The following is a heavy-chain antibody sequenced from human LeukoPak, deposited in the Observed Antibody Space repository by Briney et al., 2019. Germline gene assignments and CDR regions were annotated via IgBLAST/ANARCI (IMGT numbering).Heavy chain of an antibody. V-gene: IGHV3-23*01. CDR2: LSGSGGGT. J-gene: IGHJ4*02. Sequence: PGGSLRLSCAVSGITLSNYGMSWVRQAPGKGLEWVAGLSGSGGGTNYADSVQGRFTISRDNPKNTLYLQMNSLRAEDTAVYFCAKRAVVIRVFLVGFHKEAYYFNSWGQGALVTVSS. CDR1: GITLSNYG. CDR3: AKRAVVIRVFLVGFHKEAYYFNS. D-gene: IGHD2-21*01.